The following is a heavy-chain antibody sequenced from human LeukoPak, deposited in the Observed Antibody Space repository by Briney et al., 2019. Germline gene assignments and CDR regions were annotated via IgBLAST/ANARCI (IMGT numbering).Heavy chain of an antibody. D-gene: IGHD3-10*01. CDR3: ARQPIRGIISTNREFDY. CDR1: GYSFTSYW. V-gene: IGHV5-51*01. CDR2: IYPGDSDT. Sequence: GESLKISCKGSGYSFTSYWIGWVRQMPGKGLEWMGIIYPGDSDTRYSPSFQGQVTVSADKSISTAYLQWSTLKASDTAMYYCARQPIRGIISTNREFDYWGQGTLLTVSS. J-gene: IGHJ4*02.